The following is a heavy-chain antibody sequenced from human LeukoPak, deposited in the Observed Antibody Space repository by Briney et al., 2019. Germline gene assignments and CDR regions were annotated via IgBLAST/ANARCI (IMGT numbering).Heavy chain of an antibody. D-gene: IGHD2-15*01. CDR3: ARDSLYCSGGSCYSAYYFDY. CDR1: GFTFSSYW. CDR2: IKQDGSEK. J-gene: IGHJ4*02. V-gene: IGHV3-7*01. Sequence: GGSLRLSCAASGFTFSSYWMSWVRQAPGKGLEWVANIKQDGSEKYYVDSVKGRFTISRDNAKNSLYLQMNSLRTEDTAVYYCARDSLYCSGGSCYSAYYFDYWGQGTLVTVSS.